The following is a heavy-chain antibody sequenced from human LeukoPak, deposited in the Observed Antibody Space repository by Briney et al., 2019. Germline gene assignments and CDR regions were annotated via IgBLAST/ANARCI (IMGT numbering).Heavy chain of an antibody. V-gene: IGHV4-34*01. CDR2: INHSGST. CDR3: ESRRYIWFGELSLYYYYGMDV. D-gene: IGHD3-10*01. CDR1: GGSFSGYY. Sequence: SETLSLTCAVYGGSFSGYYWSWIRQPPGKGLEWIGEINHSGSTNYNPSLKSRVTISVDTSKNQFSLKLSSVTAADTAVYYCESRRYIWFGELSLYYYYGMDVWGQGTTVTVSS. J-gene: IGHJ6*02.